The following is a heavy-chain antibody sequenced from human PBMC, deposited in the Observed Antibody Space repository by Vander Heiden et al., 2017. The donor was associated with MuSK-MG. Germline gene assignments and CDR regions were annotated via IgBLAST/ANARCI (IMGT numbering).Heavy chain of an antibody. CDR3: AKVGAVTTIIPTTYYYYMNV. D-gene: IGHD5-12*01. CDR1: GFTFSSYD. J-gene: IGHJ6*03. CDR2: ISNSGGDT. Sequence: EVYLLESGGCSVQPGDSLRLSCAASGFTFSSYDMSGVRQAPGKGLEWVSGISNSGGDTYYADSAKGRFTISRDNSKNTLYLQMNSLRADDTAEYYCAKVGAVTTIIPTTYYYYMNVWGRGTTVTDSS. V-gene: IGHV3-23*01.